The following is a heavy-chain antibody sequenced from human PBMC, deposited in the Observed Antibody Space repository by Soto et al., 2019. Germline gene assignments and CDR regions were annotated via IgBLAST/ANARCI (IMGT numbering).Heavy chain of an antibody. Sequence: SVKVSCKAPGGTFSTYAISWVRQAPGQGLEWMGGIIPMFGTANYAQRFQDRVTITADESTDTVYMELSSLRSEDTAVYFCASGIQLWLRRINNGYSGWGQGTLVTVSS. D-gene: IGHD5-18*01. V-gene: IGHV1-69*13. CDR1: GGTFSTYA. CDR3: ASGIQLWLRRINNGYSG. CDR2: IIPMFGTA. J-gene: IGHJ4*02.